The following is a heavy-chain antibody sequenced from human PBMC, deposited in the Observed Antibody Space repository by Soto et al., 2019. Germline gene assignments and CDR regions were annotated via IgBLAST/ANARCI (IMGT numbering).Heavy chain of an antibody. CDR1: GYTFTSYG. V-gene: IGHV1-18*01. J-gene: IGHJ4*02. D-gene: IGHD6-13*01. CDR2: ISAYNGIT. CDR3: ARVPHFIAAAGLDY. Sequence: ASVKVSCKASGYTFTSYGISWARQAPGQGLEWMGWISAYNGITNYAQKLQGRVTMTTDTSTSTAYMELRSLRSDDTAVYYCARVPHFIAAAGLDYWGQGTLVTVSS.